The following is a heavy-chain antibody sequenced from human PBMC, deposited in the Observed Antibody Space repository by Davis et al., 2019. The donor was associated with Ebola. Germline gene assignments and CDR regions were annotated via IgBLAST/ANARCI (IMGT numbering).Heavy chain of an antibody. CDR2: IYYSGST. Sequence: PSETLSLTCTVSGGSISSYYWSWIRQPPGKGLEWIGYIYYSGSTNYNPSLKSRVTISVDTSKNQFSLKLSSVTAADTAVYYCARDLNYHVVPAATYYYYYYYMDVWGKGTTVTVSS. CDR3: ARDLNYHVVPAATYYYYYYYMDV. D-gene: IGHD2-2*01. V-gene: IGHV4-59*01. CDR1: GGSISSYY. J-gene: IGHJ6*03.